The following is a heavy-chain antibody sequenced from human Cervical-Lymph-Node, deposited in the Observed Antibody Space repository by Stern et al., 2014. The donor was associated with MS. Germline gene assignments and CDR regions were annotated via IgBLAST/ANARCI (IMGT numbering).Heavy chain of an antibody. D-gene: IGHD6-13*01. CDR2: INTNTGNP. Sequence: QVQLVQSGSELKKPGASVKVSCKASGYTFTSYAMNWVRQAPGQGLEWMGWINTNTGNPKYAQGFTGRVVFSLDTSVSTAYLQISSLKAEDTAVYYCARWIADSSSWYGYYYYGMDVWGQGTTVTVSS. CDR3: ARWIADSSSWYGYYYYGMDV. J-gene: IGHJ6*02. CDR1: GYTFTSYA. V-gene: IGHV7-4-1*02.